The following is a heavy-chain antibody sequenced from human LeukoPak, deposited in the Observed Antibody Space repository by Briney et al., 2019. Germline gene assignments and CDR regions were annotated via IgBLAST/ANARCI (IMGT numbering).Heavy chain of an antibody. D-gene: IGHD6-19*01. V-gene: IGHV3-30*02. Sequence: GGSLRLSCAASGFIFRNYGMHWVRQAPGKGLEWVAFIRYDGSHEYYTDSVKGRFTISRDNAKNSLYLQMNSLRAEDTALYYCAKDIGLAVAGPSYFDYWGQGTLVTVSS. CDR3: AKDIGLAVAGPSYFDY. CDR1: GFIFRNYG. J-gene: IGHJ4*02. CDR2: IRYDGSHE.